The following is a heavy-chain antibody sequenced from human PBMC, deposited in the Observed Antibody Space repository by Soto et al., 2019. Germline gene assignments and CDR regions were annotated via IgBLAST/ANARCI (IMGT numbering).Heavy chain of an antibody. CDR3: ARRGASTIFGVVTGWFDP. D-gene: IGHD3-3*01. V-gene: IGHV5-51*01. Sequence: PGESLKISWQGSGYSFTSYWIGWVRQMAGKGLEWMGIIYPGDSDTRYSPSFQGQVTISADKSISTAYLQWSSLKASDTAMYYCARRGASTIFGVVTGWFDPWGQGTLVTVSS. CDR2: IYPGDSDT. J-gene: IGHJ5*02. CDR1: GYSFTSYW.